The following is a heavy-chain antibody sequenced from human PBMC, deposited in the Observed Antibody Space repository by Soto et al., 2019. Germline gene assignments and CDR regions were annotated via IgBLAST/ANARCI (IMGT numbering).Heavy chain of an antibody. D-gene: IGHD3-22*01. CDR3: VQGVVTDKYYFDY. J-gene: IGHJ4*02. CDR1: GFTFSSYA. CDR2: ISSNGGST. Sequence: GGSLRLSCSASGFTFSSYAMHWVRQAPGKGLEYVSAISSNGGSTYYADSVKGRFTISRDNSKNTLYLQMSSLRAEDTAGYYCVQGVVTDKYYFDYWGQGTLVTVSS. V-gene: IGHV3-64D*08.